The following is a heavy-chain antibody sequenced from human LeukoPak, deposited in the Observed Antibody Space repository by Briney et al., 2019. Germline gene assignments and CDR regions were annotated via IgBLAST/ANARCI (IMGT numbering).Heavy chain of an antibody. Sequence: SETLSLTRTVSGGSISSHYWSWIRQPPGKGLEWIGYIYYSGSTNYNPSLKSRVTIPVDTSKNQFSLKLSSVTAADTAVYYCARAAITHFDYWGQGTLVTVSS. J-gene: IGHJ4*02. D-gene: IGHD5-18*01. CDR1: GGSISSHY. CDR2: IYYSGST. CDR3: ARAAITHFDY. V-gene: IGHV4-59*11.